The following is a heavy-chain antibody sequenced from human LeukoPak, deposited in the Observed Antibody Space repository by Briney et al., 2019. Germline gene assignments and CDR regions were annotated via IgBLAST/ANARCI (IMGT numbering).Heavy chain of an antibody. Sequence: GGSLRLSCAASGFTFSTYWMHSVRQAPGKGLVWVSRIKSDGSTNYADSVKGRFTISRDNANNTLSLQMNSLRPEDTGVYYCARAPSEIGGYCPEYFRHWGQGTLVTVSS. CDR2: IKSDGST. D-gene: IGHD2-21*01. CDR3: ARAPSEIGGYCPEYFRH. V-gene: IGHV3-74*01. CDR1: GFTFSTYW. J-gene: IGHJ1*01.